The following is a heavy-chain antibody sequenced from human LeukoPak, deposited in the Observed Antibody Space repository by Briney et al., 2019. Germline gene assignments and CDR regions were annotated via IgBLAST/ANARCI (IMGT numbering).Heavy chain of an antibody. Sequence: SETLSLTCAVYGGSFSGYYWSWIRQPPWKELEWIGEINHSGSTNYNPSLKSRVTISVDTSKNQFSLKLSSVTAADTAVYYCARGTMTTVTYYFDYWGQGTLVTVSS. CDR3: ARGTMTTVTYYFDY. CDR2: INHSGST. D-gene: IGHD4-17*01. J-gene: IGHJ4*02. V-gene: IGHV4-34*01. CDR1: GGSFSGYY.